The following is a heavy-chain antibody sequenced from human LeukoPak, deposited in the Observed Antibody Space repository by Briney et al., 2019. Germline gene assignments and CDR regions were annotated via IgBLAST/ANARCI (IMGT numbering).Heavy chain of an antibody. CDR1: GYTSTDYY. J-gene: IGHJ3*02. V-gene: IGHV1-2*06. D-gene: IGHD3-10*01. Sequence: VASVKVSCKASGYTSTDYYIQWVRLAPGQGLQWLGRIHPNNGRTNYAQKFQGRVTMTRDTSITTAYMELSRLTSDDTAVYFCARVLWQGAFNIWGQGTMVAVSS. CDR2: IHPNNGRT. CDR3: ARVLWQGAFNI.